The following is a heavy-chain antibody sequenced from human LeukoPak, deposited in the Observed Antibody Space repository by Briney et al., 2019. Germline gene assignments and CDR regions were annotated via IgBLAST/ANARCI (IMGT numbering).Heavy chain of an antibody. V-gene: IGHV3-43*02. J-gene: IGHJ4*02. CDR2: ISGDGGST. Sequence: PGGSLRLSCAAPGFMFHDYAIHWVRQAPGKGLEWVSLISGDGGSTFYADSVKGRFTISRDSAKNTLYLQMNSLRAEDTAVYSCARDLTGPYDHWGQGTLVTVSS. CDR1: GFMFHDYA. CDR3: ARDLTGPYDH. D-gene: IGHD3-22*01.